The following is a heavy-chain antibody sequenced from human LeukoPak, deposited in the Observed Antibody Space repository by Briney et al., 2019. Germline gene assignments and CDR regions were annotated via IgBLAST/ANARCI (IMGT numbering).Heavy chain of an antibody. CDR2: ISGSGGST. D-gene: IGHD5-18*01. CDR3: ARDRGYSYWHYYFDY. J-gene: IGHJ4*02. CDR1: GFTFSSYA. V-gene: IGHV3-23*01. Sequence: GGSLRLSCAASGFTFSSYAMSWVRQAPGKGLEWVSAISGSGGSTYYADSVKGRFTISRDNSKNTLYLQMNSLRAEDTAVYYCARDRGYSYWHYYFDYWGQGTLVTVSS.